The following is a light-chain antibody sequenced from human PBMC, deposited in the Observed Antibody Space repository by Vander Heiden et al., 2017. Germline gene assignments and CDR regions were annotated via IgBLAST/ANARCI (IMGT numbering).Light chain of an antibody. CDR2: GNS. V-gene: IGLV1-40*01. Sequence: QSVLTQPPSVSGAPGQRVTISCTGSSSNIGAGYDVHWYQQLPGTAPKLLIYGNSNRPSGGPDRFSGSKSGTSASLAITGLQAEDEADYYCQSYDSSRSGHGVFGGGTKLTVL. CDR1: SSNIGAGYD. CDR3: QSYDSSRSGHGV. J-gene: IGLJ2*01.